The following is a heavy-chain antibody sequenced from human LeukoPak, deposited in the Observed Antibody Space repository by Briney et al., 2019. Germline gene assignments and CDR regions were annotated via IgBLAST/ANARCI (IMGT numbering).Heavy chain of an antibody. CDR1: GASISSDSYY. J-gene: IGHJ4*02. CDR2: IYYSGST. D-gene: IGHD2-15*01. CDR3: ARDGGLGYCSGGSCYEGDYFDY. Sequence: SQTLSLTCTVSGASISSDSYYWSWIRQPPGKGLEWIGYIYYSGSTYYNPSLKSRVTISVDTSKNQFSLKLSSVTAADTAVYYCARDGGLGYCSGGSCYEGDYFDYWGQGTLVTVSS. V-gene: IGHV4-30-4*01.